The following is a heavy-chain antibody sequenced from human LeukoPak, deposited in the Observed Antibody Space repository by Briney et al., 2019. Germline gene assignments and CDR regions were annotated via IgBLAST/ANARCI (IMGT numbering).Heavy chain of an antibody. CDR2: ISSNGGST. D-gene: IGHD4-23*01. CDR1: GFTFSSYA. Sequence: GGSLRLSCSASGFTFSSYAMHWVRQAPGKGLEYVSAISSNGGSTYYADSVKGRFTISRDNSKNTLYLQMNSLRVEDTAVYYCARGRPHGNDYWGQGTLVTVSS. V-gene: IGHV3-64*04. CDR3: ARGRPHGNDY. J-gene: IGHJ4*02.